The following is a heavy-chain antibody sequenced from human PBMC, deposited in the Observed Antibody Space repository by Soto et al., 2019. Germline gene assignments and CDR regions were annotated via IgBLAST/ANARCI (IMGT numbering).Heavy chain of an antibody. J-gene: IGHJ4*02. CDR3: TRMSRSFDY. Sequence: QVLLEQSGAEVRRPGASVKISCQASGYPFSNYHMHWVRQAPGQGLEWMGMIDPDNGRTKFAQSLQGRVTMTRDTSTNSVYMELRALKSEDTAIYFCTRMSRSFDYWGQGSDVTVSS. CDR1: GYPFSNYH. CDR2: IDPDNGRT. V-gene: IGHV1-46*03.